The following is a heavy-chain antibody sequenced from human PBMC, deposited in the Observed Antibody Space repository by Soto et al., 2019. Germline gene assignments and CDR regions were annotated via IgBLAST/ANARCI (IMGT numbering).Heavy chain of an antibody. V-gene: IGHV4-31*03. Sequence: SETLFLTRTVSGASTSSGDNYLTWIRQHPGKGLEWVGFIYYSGSIHYNPSRNGRVTISIDTSKNQFSLKLSSVTAADTAVHYCARGVGNSGANWYFGLSARGTLVTVSS. D-gene: IGHD1-1*01. CDR1: GASTSSGDNY. CDR2: IYYSGSI. J-gene: IGHJ2*01. CDR3: ARGVGNSGANWYFGL.